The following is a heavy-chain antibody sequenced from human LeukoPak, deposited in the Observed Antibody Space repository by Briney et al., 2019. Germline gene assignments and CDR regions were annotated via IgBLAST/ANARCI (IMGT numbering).Heavy chain of an antibody. D-gene: IGHD2-8*01. Sequence: GRSLRLSCAASGFTFSSYAMHWVRQAPGKGLGWVAVISYDGSNKYYADSVKGRFTISRDNSKNTLYLQMNSLRAEDTAVYYCARELMVYAIMGSPDYWGQGTLVTVSS. CDR3: ARELMVYAIMGSPDY. CDR2: ISYDGSNK. V-gene: IGHV3-30*01. J-gene: IGHJ4*02. CDR1: GFTFSSYA.